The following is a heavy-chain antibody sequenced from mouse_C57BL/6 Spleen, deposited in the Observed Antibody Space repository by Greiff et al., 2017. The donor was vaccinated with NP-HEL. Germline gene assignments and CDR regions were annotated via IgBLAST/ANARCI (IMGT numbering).Heavy chain of an antibody. CDR3: ARDQDYDLYYAMDY. D-gene: IGHD2-4*01. CDR1: GFTFSSYA. V-gene: IGHV5-4*01. J-gene: IGHJ4*01. Sequence: EVQGVESGGGLVKPGGSLKLSCAASGFTFSSYAMSWVRQTPEKRLEWVATISDGGSYTYYPDNVKGRFTISRDNAKNNLYLQMSHLKSEDTAMYYCARDQDYDLYYAMDYWGQGTSVTVSS. CDR2: ISDGGSYT.